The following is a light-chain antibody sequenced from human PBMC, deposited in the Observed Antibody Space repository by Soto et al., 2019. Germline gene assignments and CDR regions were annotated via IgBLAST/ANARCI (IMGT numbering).Light chain of an antibody. CDR3: QQYASSPVFT. J-gene: IGKJ4*01. CDR1: QSVSSNY. Sequence: ESVLTQSPGTLSLSPGEKATRSCRASQSVSSNYLAWYQQKPGQAPRVLMYGASSRATGIPDRFSGSGSGTDFTLTISRLEPEDFAVYYCQQYASSPVFTFGGGTKVDI. CDR2: GAS. V-gene: IGKV3-20*01.